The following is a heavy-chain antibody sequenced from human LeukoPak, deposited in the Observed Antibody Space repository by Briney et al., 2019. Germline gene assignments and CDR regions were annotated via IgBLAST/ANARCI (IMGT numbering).Heavy chain of an antibody. J-gene: IGHJ4*02. CDR3: ARSRYSSGWYFDP. CDR1: GGSISSSSYY. Sequence: SETLSLTCTVSGGSISSSSYYWGWIRQPPGKGLGWIGSIYYSGSTYYNPSLKSRVTISVDTSKNQFSLKLSSVTAADTAVYYCARSRYSSGWYFDPWGQGTLATVSS. V-gene: IGHV4-39*01. D-gene: IGHD6-19*01. CDR2: IYYSGST.